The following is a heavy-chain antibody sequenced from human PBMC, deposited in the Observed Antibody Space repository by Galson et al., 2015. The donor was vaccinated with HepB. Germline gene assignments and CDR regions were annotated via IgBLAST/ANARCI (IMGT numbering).Heavy chain of an antibody. CDR1: GFTFSSYW. CDR2: IKQDGSEK. CDR3: ARSYCSSTSCYGAYYYYYGMDV. D-gene: IGHD2-2*01. Sequence: SLRLSCAASGFTFSSYWMSWVRQAPGKGLEWVANIKQDGSEKYYVDSVKGRFTISRDNAKNSLYLQMNSLRAEDTAVYYCARSYCSSTSCYGAYYYYYGMDVWGQGTTVTVSS. J-gene: IGHJ6*02. V-gene: IGHV3-7*03.